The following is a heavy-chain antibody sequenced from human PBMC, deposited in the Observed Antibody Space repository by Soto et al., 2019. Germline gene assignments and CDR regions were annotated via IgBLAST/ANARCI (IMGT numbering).Heavy chain of an antibody. D-gene: IGHD3-10*01. CDR1: GGSISSGGYY. Sequence: QVQLQESGPGLVKPSQTLSLTCTVSGGSISSGGYYWSWIRQHPGKVLEWIGYIYYSGSTYYNPSHKSRITISVETSKNQFNLKLSSVSAADTAVYYWARGRGITMVRGVRLQNWFDPWGQGTLVIVSS. V-gene: IGHV4-31*03. J-gene: IGHJ5*02. CDR3: ARGRGITMVRGVRLQNWFDP. CDR2: IYYSGST.